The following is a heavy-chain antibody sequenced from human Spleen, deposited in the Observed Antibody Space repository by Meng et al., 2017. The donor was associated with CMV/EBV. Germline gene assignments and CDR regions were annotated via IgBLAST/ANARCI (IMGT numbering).Heavy chain of an antibody. CDR3: ARVITMIYYFDY. CDR1: GGPISSSSYS. D-gene: IGHD3-22*01. CDR2: IYYSGST. Sequence: QWSGPGLVKPSRSPSITFTGTGGPISSSSYSRGWIRALPGKGLEWIVSIYYSGSTYYNPSLKRPVTISVDTSKNQFSLKLSTVTAADTAVYYCARVITMIYYFDYWGQGTLVTVSS. J-gene: IGHJ4*02. V-gene: IGHV4-39*07.